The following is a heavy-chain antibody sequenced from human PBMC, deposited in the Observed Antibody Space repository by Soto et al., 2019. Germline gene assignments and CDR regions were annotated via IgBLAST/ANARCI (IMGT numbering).Heavy chain of an antibody. D-gene: IGHD3-22*01. CDR2: ISSGGNSI. J-gene: IGHJ6*01. CDR3: ARDYSDSSGFFGDYYGMDV. Sequence: QVQLVESGGGLVKPGGSLRLSCAASGFTFSDYYMIWIRQAPGKGLEWVSSISSGGNSIYYADSVKGRFTISRDSAKNSLYLQMNSLRAEDTAVYYCARDYSDSSGFFGDYYGMDVWGQGTTVTVSS. CDR1: GFTFSDYY. V-gene: IGHV3-11*01.